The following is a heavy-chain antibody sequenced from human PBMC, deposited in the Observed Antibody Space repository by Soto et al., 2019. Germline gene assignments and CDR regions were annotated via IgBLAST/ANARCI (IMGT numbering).Heavy chain of an antibody. V-gene: IGHV1-24*01. D-gene: IGHD1-26*01. CDR1: GYTLTELS. CDR2: FDPEDGET. J-gene: IGHJ4*02. Sequence: ASVKVSCKVSGYTLTELSMHWVRQAPGKGLEWMGGFDPEDGETIYAQKFQGRVTMTEDTSTDTAYMGLSSLRSEDTAVYYCATGGFPSAQFDYWGQGTLVTVSS. CDR3: ATGGFPSAQFDY.